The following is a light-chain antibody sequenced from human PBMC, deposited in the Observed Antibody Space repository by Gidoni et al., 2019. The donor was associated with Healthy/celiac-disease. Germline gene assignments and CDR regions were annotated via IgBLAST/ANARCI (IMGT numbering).Light chain of an antibody. CDR2: DAS. Sequence: EIVLTQSPATLSLSPGERATLSCRDSQSVSSYLAWYQQKPGQAPRLLIYDASNRATGIPARFRGSGSGTDFTLTISSLEPEDFAVYYCQQRSNWPRLTFGGGTKVEIK. J-gene: IGKJ4*01. CDR3: QQRSNWPRLT. V-gene: IGKV3-11*01. CDR1: QSVSSY.